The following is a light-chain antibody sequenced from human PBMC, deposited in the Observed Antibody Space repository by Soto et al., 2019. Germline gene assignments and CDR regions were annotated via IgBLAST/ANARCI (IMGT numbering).Light chain of an antibody. V-gene: IGLV2-8*01. CDR3: SSYAGSTKWV. CDR1: SSDVGAYNH. CDR2: EVN. J-gene: IGLJ3*02. Sequence: QSVLTQPPSASGSPGQSVAISCTGTSSDVGAYNHVSWYQQQPGKAPKLIICEVNQRPSGVPDRFSGSKSGNTASLTVSGLQAEDEADYYCSSYAGSTKWVFGEGTKLTVL.